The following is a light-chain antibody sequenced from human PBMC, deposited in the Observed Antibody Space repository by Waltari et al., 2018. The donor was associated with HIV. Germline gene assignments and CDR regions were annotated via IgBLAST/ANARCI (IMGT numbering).Light chain of an antibody. V-gene: IGLV2-23*02. J-gene: IGLJ1*01. CDR1: SSDVGRYNL. CDR2: EVN. Sequence: QSALTQPASVSGSPGQSITIPCTGTSSDVGRYNLVSWYQKHPGKAPKLMIYEVNKRPSGVSNRFSGSKSGNTASLTISGLQAEDEADYYCCSYAGSSSYVFGSGTKVTVL. CDR3: CSYAGSSSYV.